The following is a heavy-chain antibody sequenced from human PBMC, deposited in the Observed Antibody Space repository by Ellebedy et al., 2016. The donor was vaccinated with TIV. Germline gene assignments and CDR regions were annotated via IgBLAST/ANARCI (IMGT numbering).Heavy chain of an antibody. CDR1: GFTVSSNY. V-gene: IGHV3-66*01. CDR3: AREAGGLGVASYYYYGMDV. CDR2: IYSGGKT. D-gene: IGHD3-10*01. J-gene: IGHJ6*02. Sequence: GGSLRLSCAASGFTVSSNYMSWVRQAPGKGLEWVSVIYSGGKTYHADSVKGRFTISRDNAKNSLYLQMNSLRVEDTAVYYCAREAGGLGVASYYYYGMDVWGQGTTVTVSS.